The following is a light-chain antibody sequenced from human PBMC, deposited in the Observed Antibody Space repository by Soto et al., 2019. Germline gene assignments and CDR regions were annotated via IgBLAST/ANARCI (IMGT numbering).Light chain of an antibody. Sequence: IVLTQSPGTLSLSPGERTTLSSRASQSITRYLAWYQQKPGQGPRLLIYGASSRATGTPDRFSGSGSGTDFTLTINRLKPEDFALYYCQQYGSSPPTFGQGTKVDIK. CDR1: QSITRY. CDR3: QQYGSSPPT. CDR2: GAS. J-gene: IGKJ1*01. V-gene: IGKV3-20*01.